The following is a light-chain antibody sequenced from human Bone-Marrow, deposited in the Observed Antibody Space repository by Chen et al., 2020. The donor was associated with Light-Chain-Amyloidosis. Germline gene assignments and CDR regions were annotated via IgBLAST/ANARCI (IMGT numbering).Light chain of an antibody. CDR1: SGSIATNY. CDR3: QSYQGSSQGV. CDR2: EDD. Sequence: NFMLTQPPSVAESPGKTVIISCTRCSGSIATNYVQWYQQGPGSSPTTVIYEDDQRPSGVPDRFSGSIDRSSNSASLTISGLKTEDEADYYCQSYQGSSQGVFGGGTKLTVL. V-gene: IGLV6-57*01. J-gene: IGLJ3*02.